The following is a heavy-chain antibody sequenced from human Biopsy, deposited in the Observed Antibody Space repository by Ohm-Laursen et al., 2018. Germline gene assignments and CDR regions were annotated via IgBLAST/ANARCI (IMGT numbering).Heavy chain of an antibody. CDR3: ARVEVGTYDALDI. D-gene: IGHD1-26*01. CDR2: IYYSGGT. CDR1: GGSMTGYE. Sequence: GTLSLTCSVSGGSMTGYEWSWIRLAPGKGLEWIGYIYYSGGTKYNPSLASRVTFSVDMSKSQFSLKLYSVTAADTAVYYCARVEVGTYDALDIWGQGTLVAVSA. V-gene: IGHV4-59*01. J-gene: IGHJ3*02.